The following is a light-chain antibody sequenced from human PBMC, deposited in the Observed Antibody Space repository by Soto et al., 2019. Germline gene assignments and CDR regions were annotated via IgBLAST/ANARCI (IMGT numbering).Light chain of an antibody. CDR2: KAS. CDR3: HQYDTYPYT. J-gene: IGKJ2*01. CDR1: QSVSSR. Sequence: DIQMTQSPSTLSASVGDRVTITCRASQSVSSRLAWYQQKPGRAPKLLIYKASSLESGVPSRFSGSGSGTGFTLTISSLQPDDFATYYCHQYDTYPYTFGQGTKVDIK. V-gene: IGKV1-5*03.